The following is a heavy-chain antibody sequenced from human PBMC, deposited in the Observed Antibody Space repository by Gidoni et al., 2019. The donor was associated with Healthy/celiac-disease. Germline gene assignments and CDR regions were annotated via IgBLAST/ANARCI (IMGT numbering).Heavy chain of an antibody. CDR2: IYYSGST. V-gene: IGHV4-31*02. CDR1: TCGGYY. CDR3: ARAARSGYGYGYARLSYAFDI. J-gene: IGHJ3*02. Sequence: TCGGYYWSWIRQHPGKGLEWIGYIYYSGSTYYNPSLKSRVTISVDTDKNQFSLKLSPVTPADTAVYYCARAARSGYGYGYARLSYAFDIWGQGTMVTVSS. D-gene: IGHD5-18*01.